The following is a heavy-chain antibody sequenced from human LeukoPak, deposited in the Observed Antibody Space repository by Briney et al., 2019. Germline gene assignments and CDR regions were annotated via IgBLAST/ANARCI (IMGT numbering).Heavy chain of an antibody. CDR1: GGSLSSYY. CDR3: ARLHGSGSIDY. Sequence: PSETLSLTCTVSGGSLSSYYWSWIRQPPGKGLEWMGYIYYSGSTNYNPSLKSRITISVDTSKNQFSLKLSAVTAADTAVYYWARLHGSGSIDYWGQGTLVTVSS. J-gene: IGHJ4*02. CDR2: IYYSGST. V-gene: IGHV4-59*08. D-gene: IGHD3-10*01.